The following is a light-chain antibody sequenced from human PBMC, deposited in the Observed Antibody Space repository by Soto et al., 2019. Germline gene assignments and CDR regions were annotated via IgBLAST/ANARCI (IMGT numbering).Light chain of an antibody. CDR3: CSYAGSGTLV. CDR1: SSDIGSYNL. Sequence: QSVLTQPASVSGSPGQSITISCTGTSSDIGSYNLVSWYQQHPGKAPKLMIYEVSKRPSGVSNRFSGSKSGNTASLTISGLQAEDEADYYCCSYAGSGTLVFGGGTKLTVL. J-gene: IGLJ2*01. CDR2: EVS. V-gene: IGLV2-23*02.